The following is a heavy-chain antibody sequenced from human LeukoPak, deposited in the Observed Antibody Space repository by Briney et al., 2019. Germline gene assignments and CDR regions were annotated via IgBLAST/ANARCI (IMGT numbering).Heavy chain of an antibody. D-gene: IGHD5-18*01. CDR1: GYSISSGYY. Sequence: SETLSLTCTVSGYSISSGYYWGWIRQPPGKGLEWIGSIYHSGSTYYNPSLKSRVTISVDTSKNQFSLKLSSVTAADTAVYYCARERRETWIQLWSNDDAFDIWGQGTMVTVSS. CDR3: ARERRETWIQLWSNDDAFDI. J-gene: IGHJ3*02. V-gene: IGHV4-38-2*02. CDR2: IYHSGST.